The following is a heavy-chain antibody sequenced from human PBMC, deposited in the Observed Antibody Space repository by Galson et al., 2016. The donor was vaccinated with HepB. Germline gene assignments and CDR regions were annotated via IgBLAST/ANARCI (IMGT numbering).Heavy chain of an antibody. J-gene: IGHJ6*01. CDR2: INSGGGST. CDR1: GFTFTSYW. Sequence: SLRLSCAASGFTFTSYWIHWVRQVPAEGLVWVARINSGGGSTQYAHSVKGRVTISRDTAKNTVYLQMNSLRVEDTAVYYCARVGVIPYYYYGMDVWGQGTMVIVSS. CDR3: ARVGVIPYYYYGMDV. V-gene: IGHV3-74*01. D-gene: IGHD2-21*01.